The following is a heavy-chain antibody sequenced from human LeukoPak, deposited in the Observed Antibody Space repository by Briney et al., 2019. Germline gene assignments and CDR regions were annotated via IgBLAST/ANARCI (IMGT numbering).Heavy chain of an antibody. V-gene: IGHV3-23*01. CDR1: GFTFSSYA. D-gene: IGHD3-22*01. CDR2: ISGSGGST. Sequence: GGSLRLSCAASGFTFSSYAMSWVRQAPGKGLEWVSAISGSGGSTYYADSVKGRFTISRDNSKNTLYLQMNSLRAEDTAVYYCARKIYDYYDSLYAFDIWGQGTMATVSS. CDR3: ARKIYDYYDSLYAFDI. J-gene: IGHJ3*02.